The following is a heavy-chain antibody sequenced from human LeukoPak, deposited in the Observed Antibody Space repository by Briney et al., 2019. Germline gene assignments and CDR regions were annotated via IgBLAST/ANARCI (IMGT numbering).Heavy chain of an antibody. CDR3: ARGRFGYYYDSSGYYYFDY. Sequence: SETLSLTCTVSGGSISRSSYYWGWIRQPPGKGLEWIGSIYYSGSTYYNPSLKSRVTISVDTSKNQFSLKLSSVTAADTAVYYCARGRFGYYYDSSGYYYFDYWGQGTLVTVSS. CDR2: IYYSGST. D-gene: IGHD3-22*01. J-gene: IGHJ4*02. CDR1: GGSISRSSYY. V-gene: IGHV4-39*07.